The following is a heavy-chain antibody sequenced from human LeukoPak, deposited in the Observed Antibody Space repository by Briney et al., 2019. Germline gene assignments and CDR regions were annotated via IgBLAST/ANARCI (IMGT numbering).Heavy chain of an antibody. CDR2: ISTGSSYI. CDR3: ARVSGVVPAATLDF. J-gene: IGHJ4*02. Sequence: GGSLRLSCAASGFTFRSYSMNWVRRAPGKGLEWVSSISTGSSYIYYADSVKGRFTISRDNAKNSLYLQMNSLRAEDTAVYYCARVSGVVPAATLDFWGQGALVTVSS. V-gene: IGHV3-21*01. CDR1: GFTFRSYS. D-gene: IGHD2-2*01.